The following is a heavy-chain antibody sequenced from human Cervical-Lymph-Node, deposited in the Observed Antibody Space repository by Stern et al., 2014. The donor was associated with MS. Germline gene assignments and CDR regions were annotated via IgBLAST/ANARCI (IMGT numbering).Heavy chain of an antibody. D-gene: IGHD1-14*01. CDR3: ARAVLGTSYYFDF. Sequence: QVPLQESGPGLVKPSETLSLTCTVAGDSIRGYYWSWIRQSPGTGLEWVGSIYFRGTTKYNPSLKSRLAISVDTSKSQFSMQLTSVTTADTAVYYCARAVLGTSYYFDFWGQGALVTVSS. CDR2: IYFRGTT. J-gene: IGHJ4*02. CDR1: GDSIRGYY. V-gene: IGHV4-59*01.